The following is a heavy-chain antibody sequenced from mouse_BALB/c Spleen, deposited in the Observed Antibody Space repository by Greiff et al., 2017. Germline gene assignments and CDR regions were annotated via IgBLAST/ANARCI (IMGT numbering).Heavy chain of an antibody. CDR3: ARDGYYDAMDY. V-gene: IGHV2-9*02. Sequence: VMLVESGPGLVAPSQSLSITCTVSGFSLTSYGVHWVRQPPGKGLEWLGVIWAGGSTNYNSALMPRLSISKDNSKSQVFLKMNSLQTDDTAMYYCARDGYYDAMDYWGQGTSVTVSS. CDR2: IWAGGST. CDR1: GFSLTSYG. J-gene: IGHJ4*01. D-gene: IGHD2-2*01.